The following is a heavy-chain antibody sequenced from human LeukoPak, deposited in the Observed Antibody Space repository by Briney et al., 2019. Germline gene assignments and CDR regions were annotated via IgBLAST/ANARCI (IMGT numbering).Heavy chain of an antibody. CDR2: INPNSGGT. CDR3: ARAVAGKFDAFDI. J-gene: IGHJ3*02. D-gene: IGHD6-19*01. V-gene: IGHV1-2*06. CDR1: GYTFTGYY. Sequence: GASMKVSCKASGYTFTGYYMHWVRQAPGQGLEWMGRINPNSGGTNYAQKFQGRATMTRDTSISTAYMELSRLRSDDTAVYYCARAVAGKFDAFDIWGQGTMVTVSS.